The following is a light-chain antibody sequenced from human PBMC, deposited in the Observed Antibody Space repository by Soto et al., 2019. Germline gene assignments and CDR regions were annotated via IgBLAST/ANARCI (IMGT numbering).Light chain of an antibody. Sequence: QSVLAQPASVSGSPGQSIAISCTGTSSDVGGYNYVSWYQQHPGKAPKLLISEVSIRPSGVSDRFSGSKSGNTASLTISGIQTEDGADYYCSSFTSAYTFVFGSGTKVTVL. CDR2: EVS. CDR1: SSDVGGYNY. CDR3: SSFTSAYTFV. V-gene: IGLV2-14*01. J-gene: IGLJ1*01.